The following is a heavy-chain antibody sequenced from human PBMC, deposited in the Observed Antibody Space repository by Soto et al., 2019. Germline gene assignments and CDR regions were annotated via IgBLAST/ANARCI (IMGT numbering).Heavy chain of an antibody. J-gene: IGHJ4*02. Sequence: ASVKVSCKASGYTFTSYAMHWVRQAPGQRLELMGWINAGNGNTKYSQKFQGRVTITRDTSATTAYMELSSLRSEDTAVYYCARDRVTGTTDYWGQGTLVTVYS. D-gene: IGHD1-20*01. V-gene: IGHV1-3*01. CDR3: ARDRVTGTTDY. CDR1: GYTFTSYA. CDR2: INAGNGNT.